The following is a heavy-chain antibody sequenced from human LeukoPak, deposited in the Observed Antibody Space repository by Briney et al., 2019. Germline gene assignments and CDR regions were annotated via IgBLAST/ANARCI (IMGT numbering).Heavy chain of an antibody. CDR1: GSRFTSYW. Sequence: GASLRISCKGSGSRFTSYWISWVRRMPGKGLEWMGRIDPSDSYTNYSPSFQVHVTISADKSISTAYLQWSSLKASDTAMYYCARLRIGYYGSGSDQYYGMDVWGKGTTVTVSS. V-gene: IGHV5-10-1*01. D-gene: IGHD3-10*01. J-gene: IGHJ6*04. CDR2: IDPSDSYT. CDR3: ARLRIGYYGSGSDQYYGMDV.